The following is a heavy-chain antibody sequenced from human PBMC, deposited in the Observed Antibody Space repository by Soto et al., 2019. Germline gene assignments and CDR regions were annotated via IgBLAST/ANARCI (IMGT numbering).Heavy chain of an antibody. Sequence: SETLSLTCAVSGYSIRSGYYWGWIRQAPGKGLEWIGSIYRSGKTYYSPSLQSRVTISVDTSKNQFSLKLSSVTAPDTAVYFCARDELLYYFDFWGRGTLVTVSS. CDR2: IYRSGKT. CDR3: ARDELLYYFDF. V-gene: IGHV4-38-2*02. CDR1: GYSIRSGYY. D-gene: IGHD1-7*01. J-gene: IGHJ4*02.